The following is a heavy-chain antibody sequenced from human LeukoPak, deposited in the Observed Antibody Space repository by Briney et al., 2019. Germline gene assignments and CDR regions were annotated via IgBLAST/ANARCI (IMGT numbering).Heavy chain of an antibody. CDR3: ARVPQQITIFGVVPYYFDY. CDR2: IYHSGST. CDR1: GYSISSGYY. D-gene: IGHD3-3*01. J-gene: IGHJ4*02. Sequence: SETLSLTCTVSGYSISSGYYWGWVRQPPGKGLEWIGSIYHSGSTYYNPSLKSRVTISVDTSKNQFSLKLSSVTAADTAVYYCARVPQQITIFGVVPYYFDYWGQGTLVTVSP. V-gene: IGHV4-38-2*02.